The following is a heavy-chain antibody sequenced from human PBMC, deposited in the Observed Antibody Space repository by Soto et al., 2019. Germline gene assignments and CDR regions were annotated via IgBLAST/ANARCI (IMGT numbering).Heavy chain of an antibody. Sequence: GGSLRLSCAASGFIFSDYYMSWIRQAPGKGLEWVSYISSSGSTIYYVDSVKGRFTISRDNAKNSLYLQMNSLRAEDTAVYYCARDSYDFWSGFYPGSTGIDYWGQGTLVTVSS. D-gene: IGHD3-3*01. CDR3: ARDSYDFWSGFYPGSTGIDY. CDR1: GFIFSDYY. V-gene: IGHV3-11*01. J-gene: IGHJ4*02. CDR2: ISSSGSTI.